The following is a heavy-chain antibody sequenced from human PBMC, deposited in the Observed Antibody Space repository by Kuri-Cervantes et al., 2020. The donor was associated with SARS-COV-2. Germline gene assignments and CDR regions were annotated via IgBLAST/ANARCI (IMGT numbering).Heavy chain of an antibody. CDR3: AREYDYVWGSYPWVWVY. V-gene: IGHV7-4-1*02. CDR2: INTNTGNP. J-gene: IGHJ4*02. CDR1: GYTFTSYY. D-gene: IGHD3-16*01. Sequence: ASVKVSCKASGYTFTSYYMHWVRQAPGQGLEWMGWINTNTGNPTYAQGFTGRFVFSLDTSVSTAYLQISSLKAEDTAVYYCAREYDYVWGSYPWVWVYWGQGTLVTVSS.